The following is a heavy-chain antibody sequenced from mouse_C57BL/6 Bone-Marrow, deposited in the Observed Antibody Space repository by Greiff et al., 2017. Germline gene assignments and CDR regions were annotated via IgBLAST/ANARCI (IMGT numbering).Heavy chain of an antibody. Sequence: EVMLVESGGGLVKPGGSLKLSCAASGFTFSSYAMSWVRQTPEKRLEWVATISDGGSYTYYPDNVKGRLTISRDNAKNNLYLQMSHLKSEDTAMYYCARGYYDDYWGQGTTLTVSS. J-gene: IGHJ2*01. CDR3: ARGYYDDY. CDR1: GFTFSSYA. D-gene: IGHD2-4*01. V-gene: IGHV5-4*03. CDR2: ISDGGSYT.